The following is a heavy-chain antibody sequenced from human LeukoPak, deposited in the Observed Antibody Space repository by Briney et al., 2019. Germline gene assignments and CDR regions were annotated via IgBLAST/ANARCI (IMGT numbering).Heavy chain of an antibody. Sequence: GGSLRLSCAASDFSFGHHAMHWVRKVPGKGLERVAGISWDSGYKNYADSARGRFIISRDNDKNFLYLQMNSLRPEDTALYYCAKDVRVSSFCALDVWGQGTMVTVT. CDR2: ISWDSGYK. D-gene: IGHD2/OR15-2a*01. V-gene: IGHV3-9*01. CDR3: AKDVRVSSFCALDV. J-gene: IGHJ3*01. CDR1: DFSFGHHA.